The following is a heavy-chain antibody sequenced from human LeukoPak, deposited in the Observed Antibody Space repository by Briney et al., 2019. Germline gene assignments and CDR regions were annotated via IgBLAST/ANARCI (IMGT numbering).Heavy chain of an antibody. CDR2: IHSGGTT. CDR1: GDSITDDY. Sequence: SETLSLTCTVSGDSITDDYYTWMRQPAGKGLEWIGRIHSGGTTNYNPSLMSRVTLSIDKSKKHISLRLTSVTAADTALYYCARDNGSGYTKGYEHYYYYLDVWGKGTTVTVSS. J-gene: IGHJ6*03. D-gene: IGHD3-3*02. V-gene: IGHV4-4*07. CDR3: ARDNGSGYTKGYEHYYYYLDV.